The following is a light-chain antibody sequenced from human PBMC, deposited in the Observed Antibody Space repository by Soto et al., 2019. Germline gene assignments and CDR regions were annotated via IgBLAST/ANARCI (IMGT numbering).Light chain of an antibody. CDR1: SSDVGGYNY. CDR3: SAYTSSIS. J-gene: IGLJ2*01. V-gene: IGLV2-14*01. CDR2: DVN. Sequence: QSALTQPASVSGSPGQSITISCTGTSSDVGGYNYVSWYQQHTGKAPKLMIYDVNTRPSGVSNRVSGSKSGNTASLTISGLQAEAEDDYYCSAYTSSISFGGGTKLTVL.